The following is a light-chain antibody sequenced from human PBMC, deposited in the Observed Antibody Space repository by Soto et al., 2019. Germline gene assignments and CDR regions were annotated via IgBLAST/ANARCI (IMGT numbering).Light chain of an antibody. Sequence: QSVLTQPASVSGSPGQSITIFCTGTSSDVGGYNYVSWYQQHPGKAPKLMIYEVSDRPSGVSNRFSGSKSGNTASLTISGLQAEDEADYYCSSYTSNNTPVVFGGGTKLTVL. CDR2: EVS. J-gene: IGLJ2*01. V-gene: IGLV2-14*01. CDR1: SSDVGGYNY. CDR3: SSYTSNNTPVV.